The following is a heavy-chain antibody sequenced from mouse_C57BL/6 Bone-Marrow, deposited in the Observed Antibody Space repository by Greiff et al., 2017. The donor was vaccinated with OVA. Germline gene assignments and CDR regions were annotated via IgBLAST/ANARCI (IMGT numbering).Heavy chain of an antibody. J-gene: IGHJ4*01. CDR1: GYTFTSYW. CDR2: IDPSDSYT. CDR3: ARGWLLPYDYAMDY. Sequence: QVQLQQPGAELVRPGTSVKLSCKASGYTFTSYWMHWVKQRPGQGLEWIGVIDPSDSYTNSNQKFKGKATLTVDTSSSTAYMQLSSLTSEDSAVYYCARGWLLPYDYAMDYWGQGTSVTVSS. D-gene: IGHD2-3*01. V-gene: IGHV1-59*01.